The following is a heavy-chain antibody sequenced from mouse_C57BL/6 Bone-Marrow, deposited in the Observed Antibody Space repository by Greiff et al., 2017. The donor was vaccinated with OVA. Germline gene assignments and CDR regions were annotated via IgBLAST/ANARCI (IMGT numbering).Heavy chain of an antibody. J-gene: IGHJ2*01. D-gene: IGHD1-1*01. Sequence: QVQLQQPGAELVKPGASVKMSCKASGYTFTSYWITWVKQRPGQGLEWIGDIYPGSGSTNYNEKFKSKATLTVDTSSSTAYMQLSSLTSEDSAVYYCAREFITTVVATYYFDYWGQGTTLTVSS. CDR3: AREFITTVVATYYFDY. V-gene: IGHV1-55*01. CDR1: GYTFTSYW. CDR2: IYPGSGST.